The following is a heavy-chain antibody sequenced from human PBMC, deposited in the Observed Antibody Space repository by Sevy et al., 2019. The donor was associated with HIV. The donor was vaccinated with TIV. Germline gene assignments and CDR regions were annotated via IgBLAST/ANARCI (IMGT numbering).Heavy chain of an antibody. CDR1: EFTFRNYA. D-gene: IGHD3-22*01. CDR2: ISGSGGET. J-gene: IGHJ3*01. CDR3: AKDMIVVVGEALDV. Sequence: GGSLRLSCAASEFTFRNYAMNWVCQAPGKGLEWVSSISGSGGETYYADSVKGRFTISRDKSKNTLYLQMNSLRVEDTAVYYCAKDMIVVVGEALDVWGQGTMVTVSS. V-gene: IGHV3-23*01.